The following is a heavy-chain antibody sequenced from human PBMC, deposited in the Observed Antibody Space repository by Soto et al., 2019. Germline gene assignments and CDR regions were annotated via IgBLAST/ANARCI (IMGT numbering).Heavy chain of an antibody. J-gene: IGHJ6*02. CDR2: ISGSGGST. CDR3: AKDEKATYYDFWSGYYWGPYGMDV. Sequence: GGSLRLSCAASGFTFSSYAMSWVRQAPGKGLEWVSAISGSGGSTYYADSVKGRFTISRDNSKNTLYLQMNSLRAEDTAVYYCAKDEKATYYDFWSGYYWGPYGMDVWGQGTTVTVSS. CDR1: GFTFSSYA. V-gene: IGHV3-23*01. D-gene: IGHD3-3*01.